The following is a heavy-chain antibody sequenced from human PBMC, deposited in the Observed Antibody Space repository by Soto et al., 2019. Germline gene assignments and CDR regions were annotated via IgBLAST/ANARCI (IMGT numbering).Heavy chain of an antibody. V-gene: IGHV2-26*01. CDR1: GFSLSNARMG. CDR2: IFSNDEK. J-gene: IGHJ5*02. D-gene: IGHD6-13*01. Sequence: QVTLKESGPVLVKPTETLTLTCTVSGFSLSNARMGVSWIRQPPGKALEWLAHIFSNDEKSYSTSLKSRLTISKDTSKSQVFLTMTNLDPVDTATYDCARGYSSSWYSWFDPWGQGTLVTVSS. CDR3: ARGYSSSWYSWFDP.